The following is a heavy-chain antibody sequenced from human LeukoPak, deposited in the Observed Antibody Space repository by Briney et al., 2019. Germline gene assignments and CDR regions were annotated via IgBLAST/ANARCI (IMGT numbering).Heavy chain of an antibody. D-gene: IGHD5-24*01. CDR2: IYSGGST. J-gene: IGHJ6*02. CDR1: GFTVSSNY. V-gene: IGHV3-53*04. Sequence: PGGSLRLSCAASGFTVSSNYMSWVRQAPGKGLEWVSVIYSGGSTYYADSVKGRFTISRHNSKNTLYLQMNSLRAEDTAVYYCASFKERWLQSYGMDVWGQGTTVTVSS. CDR3: ASFKERWLQSYGMDV.